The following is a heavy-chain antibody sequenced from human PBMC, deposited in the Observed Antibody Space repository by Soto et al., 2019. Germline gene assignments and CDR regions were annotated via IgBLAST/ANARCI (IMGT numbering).Heavy chain of an antibody. Sequence: GGSLRLSCAASGFTFSSYSMNWVRQAPGKGLEWVSSISSSSSYIYYADSVKGRFTISRDNAKNSLYLQMNSLRAEDTAVYYCARDQVIAALRRGYYFYYYMDVWGKGTTVTVSS. CDR1: GFTFSSYS. V-gene: IGHV3-21*01. J-gene: IGHJ6*03. D-gene: IGHD6-6*01. CDR2: ISSSSSYI. CDR3: ARDQVIAALRRGYYFYYYMDV.